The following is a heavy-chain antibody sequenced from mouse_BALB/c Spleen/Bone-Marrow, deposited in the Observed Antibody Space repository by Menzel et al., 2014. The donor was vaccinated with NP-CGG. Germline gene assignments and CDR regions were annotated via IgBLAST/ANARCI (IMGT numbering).Heavy chain of an antibody. CDR1: GFNIKDTY. CDR2: IDPANGNT. V-gene: IGHV14-3*02. Sequence: QLAESGAELVKPGASVKLSCTAPGFNIKDTYMHWVKQRPEQGLEWIGRIDPANGNTKYDPKFQGKATITADTSSNTAYLQLSSLTSEDTAVYYCASYRYAWYFDVWGAGTTVTVSS. D-gene: IGHD2-14*01. CDR3: ASYRYAWYFDV. J-gene: IGHJ1*01.